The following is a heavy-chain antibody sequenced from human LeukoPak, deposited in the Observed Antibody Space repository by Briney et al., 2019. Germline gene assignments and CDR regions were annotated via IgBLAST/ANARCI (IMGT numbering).Heavy chain of an antibody. V-gene: IGHV4-38-2*02. J-gene: IGHJ5*02. D-gene: IGHD3-9*01. CDR3: ARYLRGWFDP. CDR2: IYHSGST. Sequence: SETLSLTCTVSGYPISSGYYWGWIRQPPGKGLEWIGSIYHSGSTYYNPSLKSRVTISVDTSKNQFSLKLSSVTAADTAVYYCARYLRGWFDPWGQGTLVTVSS. CDR1: GYPISSGYY.